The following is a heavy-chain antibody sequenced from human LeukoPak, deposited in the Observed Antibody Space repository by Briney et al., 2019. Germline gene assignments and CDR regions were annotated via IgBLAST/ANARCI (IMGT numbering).Heavy chain of an antibody. CDR1: GGSISSYY. V-gene: IGHV4-59*01. Sequence: PSETLSLTCTVSGGSISSYYWSWIRQPPGKGLEWIGYIYYSGSTNYNPSLKSRVTISVDTSKNQFSLKLSSVTAADTAVYYCASQRPYSSRGHFDYWGQGTLVTVSS. CDR3: ASQRPYSSRGHFDY. CDR2: IYYSGST. J-gene: IGHJ4*02. D-gene: IGHD6-13*01.